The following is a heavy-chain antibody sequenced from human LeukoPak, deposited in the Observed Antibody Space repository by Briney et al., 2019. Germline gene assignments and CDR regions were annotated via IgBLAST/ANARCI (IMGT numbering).Heavy chain of an antibody. CDR1: GFTFSNNG. Sequence: GGSLILSCAASGFTFSNNGMHWVRQAPGKGLDWVAVIWYDGSDKYYADSVKGRFAISRDNSKNTLYLEMNSLRVEDTAVYYCARDQSDAFDIWGQGTMVTVSS. CDR2: IWYDGSDK. CDR3: ARDQSDAFDI. J-gene: IGHJ3*02. V-gene: IGHV3-33*01.